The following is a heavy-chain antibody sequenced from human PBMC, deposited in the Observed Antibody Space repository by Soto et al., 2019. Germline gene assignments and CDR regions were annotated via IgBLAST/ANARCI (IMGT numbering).Heavy chain of an antibody. D-gene: IGHD2-15*01. J-gene: IGHJ4*02. CDR1: GFTFSSYA. V-gene: IGHV3-23*01. Sequence: GGSLRLSCAASGFTFSSYAMSWVRQAPGKGLEWVSAISGSGGSTYYADSVKGRFTISRDNSKNTLYLQTNSLRAEDTAVYYCAKGWWWELPYLYFDYWGQGTLVTVSS. CDR2: ISGSGGST. CDR3: AKGWWWELPYLYFDY.